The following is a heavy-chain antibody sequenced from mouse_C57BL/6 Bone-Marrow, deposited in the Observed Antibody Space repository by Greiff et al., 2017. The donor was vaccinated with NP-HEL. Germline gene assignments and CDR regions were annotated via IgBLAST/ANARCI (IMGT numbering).Heavy chain of an antibody. CDR3: TRADYGSSYVFYWYFDV. CDR2: ISSGGDYI. CDR1: GFTFSSYA. Sequence: EVQLVESGEGLVKPGGSLKLSCAASGFTFSSYAMSWVRQTPEKRLEWVAYISSGGDYIYYADTVKGRFTISRDNARNTLYLQMSSLKSEDTAMYYCTRADYGSSYVFYWYFDVWVTGTTVTVSS. D-gene: IGHD1-1*01. J-gene: IGHJ1*03. V-gene: IGHV5-9-1*02.